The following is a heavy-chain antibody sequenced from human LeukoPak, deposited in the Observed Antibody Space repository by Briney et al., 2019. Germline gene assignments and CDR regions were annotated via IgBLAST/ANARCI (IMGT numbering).Heavy chain of an antibody. CDR1: GFTFSSYW. V-gene: IGHV3-7*03. CDR3: AKDLRQWLVLDAFDI. CDR2: IKQDGSEK. J-gene: IGHJ3*02. D-gene: IGHD6-19*01. Sequence: GGSLRLSCAASGFTFSSYWMSWVRQAPGKGLEWVANIKQDGSEKYYVDSVKGRFTISRDNSKSTLYLQMNSLRAEDTAVYYCAKDLRQWLVLDAFDIWGQGTMVTVSS.